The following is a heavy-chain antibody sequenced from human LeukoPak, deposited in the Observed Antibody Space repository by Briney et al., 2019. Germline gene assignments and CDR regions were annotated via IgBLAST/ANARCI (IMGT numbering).Heavy chain of an antibody. CDR2: INQNGREK. D-gene: IGHD3-16*01. J-gene: IGHJ4*02. CDR1: GLTFSTYW. Sequence: PGGSLRLSCEVSGLTFSTYWMTWARQAPGKGLEWVASINQNGREKYYVDSVKGRFTISRDNAKDSLYLQMNSLRDEDTAVYYCARSLGDDWGQGTLVTVSS. CDR3: ARSLGDD. V-gene: IGHV3-7*01.